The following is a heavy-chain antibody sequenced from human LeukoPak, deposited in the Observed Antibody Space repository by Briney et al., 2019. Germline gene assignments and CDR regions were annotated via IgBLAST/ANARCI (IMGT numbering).Heavy chain of an antibody. CDR1: GGTFSSYA. CDR2: INPSGGST. Sequence: ASVKVSCKASGGTFSSYAISWVRQAPGQGLEWMGVINPSGGSTTYAQKFQGRVTMTRDTSTSTVYMELSGLRSEDTALYYCARADGRKDAFDIWGQGTLVTVSS. J-gene: IGHJ3*02. CDR3: ARADGRKDAFDI. V-gene: IGHV1-46*01.